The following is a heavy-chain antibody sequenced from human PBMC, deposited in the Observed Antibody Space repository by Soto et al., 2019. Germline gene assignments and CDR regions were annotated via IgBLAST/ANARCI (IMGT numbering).Heavy chain of an antibody. CDR3: ARQSKVVVVAAAPRSYGMDV. J-gene: IGHJ6*02. V-gene: IGHV5-51*01. Sequence: GESLKISCKGSGYSFTSYWIGWVRQMPGKGLEWMGIIYPGDSDTRYSPSFQGQVTISADKSTSTAYLQWSSLKASDTAMYYCARQSKVVVVAAAPRSYGMDVWGQGTTVTVSS. CDR1: GYSFTSYW. CDR2: IYPGDSDT. D-gene: IGHD2-15*01.